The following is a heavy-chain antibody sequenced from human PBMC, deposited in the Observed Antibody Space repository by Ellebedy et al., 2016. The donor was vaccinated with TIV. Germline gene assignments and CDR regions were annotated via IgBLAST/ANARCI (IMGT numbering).Heavy chain of an antibody. CDR1: GYIFTTYA. J-gene: IGHJ4*02. V-gene: IGHV1-3*04. Sequence: AASVKVSCKTSGYIFTTYAMHWARQAPGQSLEGMGWINIGIGDTKYSQNFQGRLTITSDASASTVYMELSSLRSGDTAVYFCARGYSYEFDYWGQGTLVTVSS. CDR3: ARGYSYEFDY. CDR2: INIGIGDT. D-gene: IGHD5-18*01.